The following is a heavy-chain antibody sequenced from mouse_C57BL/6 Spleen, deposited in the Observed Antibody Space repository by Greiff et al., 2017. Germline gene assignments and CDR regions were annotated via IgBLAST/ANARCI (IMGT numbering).Heavy chain of an antibody. Sequence: LQESGPELVKPGASVKISCKASGYAFSSSWMHWVKQRPGKGLEWIGRIYPGDGDTNYNGKFKGKATLTADKSSSTAYMQLSSLTSEDSAVYFCARSADGYCVGYAMDYWGQGTAVTGSS. V-gene: IGHV1-82*01. CDR1: GYAFSSSW. J-gene: IGHJ4*01. CDR3: ARSADGYCVGYAMDY. D-gene: IGHD2-3*01. CDR2: IYPGDGDT.